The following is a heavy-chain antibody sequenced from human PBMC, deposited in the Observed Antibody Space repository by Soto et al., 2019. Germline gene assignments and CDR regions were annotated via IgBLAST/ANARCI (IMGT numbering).Heavy chain of an antibody. Sequence: GGSLRLSCAASGFTFSSYWMSWVRQAPGKGLEWVGNIKEDGSEKYYVDSVKGRFTISRDNTKNSLYLQMSSLRAEDTAVYYCVRDLSDYVAFDIWGQGTMVTVSS. J-gene: IGHJ3*02. D-gene: IGHD4-17*01. CDR1: GFTFSSYW. CDR2: IKEDGSEK. CDR3: VRDLSDYVAFDI. V-gene: IGHV3-7*01.